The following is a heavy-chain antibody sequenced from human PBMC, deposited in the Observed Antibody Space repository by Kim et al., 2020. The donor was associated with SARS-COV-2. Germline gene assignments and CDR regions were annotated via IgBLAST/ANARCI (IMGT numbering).Heavy chain of an antibody. CDR3: MKGGWGWIWDH. D-gene: IGHD2-21*01. J-gene: IGHJ4*02. V-gene: IGHV3-23*01. CDR2: IDGSDATT. Sequence: GGSLRLSCTTSGFTFTGHAMSWVRQAPGKGLEWVSSIDGSDATTYYVDSVRGRFTISRDDSKNTLYLQMSALRGDDTAVYYCMKGGWGWIWDHWGQGTLVTVSS. CDR1: GFTFTGHA.